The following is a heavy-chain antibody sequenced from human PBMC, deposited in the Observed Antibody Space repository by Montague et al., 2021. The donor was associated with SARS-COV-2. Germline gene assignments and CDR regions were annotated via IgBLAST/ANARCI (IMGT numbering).Heavy chain of an antibody. J-gene: IGHJ4*02. Sequence: SETLSLTCAVYGGSFSGYYWSWIRQPPGKGLEWIGEINHSGSTNYNPSLKSRATISVDTSKNQFSLKLSSVTAADTAVYYCARRGSGRSDLAYRGQGTLVTVSS. CDR3: ARRGSGRSDLAY. D-gene: IGHD1-26*01. CDR2: INHSGST. CDR1: GGSFSGYY. V-gene: IGHV4-34*01.